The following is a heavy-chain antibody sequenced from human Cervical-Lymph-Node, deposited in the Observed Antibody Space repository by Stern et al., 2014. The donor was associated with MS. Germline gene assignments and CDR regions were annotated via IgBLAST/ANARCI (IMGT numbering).Heavy chain of an antibody. D-gene: IGHD1-26*01. CDR2: IYYSGST. CDR1: GGSFTNYY. Sequence: QLQLQESGPGLVKPSETLSLTCSVSGGSFTNYYWSWIRQPPGKGLEWIGYIYYSGSTNYKSSLRSRVTISLDTSKKQFSLKLSSVTAADTAVYYCARASGSYLFDHWGQGALVTVSS. J-gene: IGHJ4*02. CDR3: ARASGSYLFDH. V-gene: IGHV4-59*01.